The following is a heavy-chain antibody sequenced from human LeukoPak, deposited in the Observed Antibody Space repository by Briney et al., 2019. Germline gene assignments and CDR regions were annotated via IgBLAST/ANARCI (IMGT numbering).Heavy chain of an antibody. D-gene: IGHD3-16*01. CDR2: INERATII. V-gene: IGHV3-74*01. Sequence: GGSLRLSCAASGFTFSNYWMHWVRQAPGKGMEWVSRINERATIISYADSVKGRFTISRENARNKLYLQMNSLTAEDTAVYYCVRDLILVWTPGDDFDHWGQGILVTVSS. J-gene: IGHJ4*02. CDR3: VRDLILVWTPGDDFDH. CDR1: GFTFSNYW.